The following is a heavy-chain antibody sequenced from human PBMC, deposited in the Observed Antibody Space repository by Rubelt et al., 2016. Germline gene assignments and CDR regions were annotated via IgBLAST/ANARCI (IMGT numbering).Heavy chain of an antibody. D-gene: IGHD6-13*01. CDR1: GFTFSSYA. V-gene: IGHV3-30*04. CDR3: ARDRGIAAGVDY. J-gene: IGHJ4*02. Sequence: QVQLVESGGGVVQPGRSLRLSCAASGFTFSSYAMHWVRQAPGKGLEWVAVISYDGSNKYYADSVKGRFTIARDNSKNTLYLQMNSLRAEDTAGYYCARDRGIAAGVDYWGQGTLVTVSS. CDR2: ISYDGSNK.